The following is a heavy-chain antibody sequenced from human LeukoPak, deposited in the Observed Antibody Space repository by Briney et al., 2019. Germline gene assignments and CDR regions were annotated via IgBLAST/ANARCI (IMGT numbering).Heavy chain of an antibody. D-gene: IGHD4-11*01. CDR1: GFAFSSYT. CDR2: ISGDGHDI. CDR3: VTFDYSNSYLFDP. V-gene: IGHV3-21*01. Sequence: GGSLTLSCVDSGFAFSSYTMNWVRQAPGKGLEWLSSISGDGHDIYYADSLKGRFTISRDNTKNSVFLQIHSLRADDTAVYYCVTFDYSNSYLFDPWGQGTLVTVSS. J-gene: IGHJ5*02.